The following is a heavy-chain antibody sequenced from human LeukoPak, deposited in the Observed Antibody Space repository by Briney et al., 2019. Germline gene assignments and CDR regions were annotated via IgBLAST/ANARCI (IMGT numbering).Heavy chain of an antibody. J-gene: IGHJ1*01. V-gene: IGHV3-23*01. CDR1: GFTFSSYE. Sequence: PGGSLRLSCAASGFTFSSYEMNWVRQVSGKGLEWVSVISGSGGSTYYADSVKGRFTISRDNSKNTLYLQMKSLRAEDTAVYYCAKEIYGDSTGGRFQHWGQGTLVTVSS. D-gene: IGHD4-17*01. CDR2: ISGSGGST. CDR3: AKEIYGDSTGGRFQH.